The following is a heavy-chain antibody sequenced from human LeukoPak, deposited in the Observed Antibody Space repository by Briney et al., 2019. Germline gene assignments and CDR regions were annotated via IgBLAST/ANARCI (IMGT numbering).Heavy chain of an antibody. J-gene: IGHJ6*02. CDR3: ASLTQYSSGWYVGWDYYGMDV. Sequence: SETLSLTCTVSGGFTSSSSYYWGWIRQPPEKGLEWIGSIYYSGSAYYNPSLKSRVTISVDTSKNQFSLKLSSVTAADTAVYYCASLTQYSSGWYVGWDYYGMDVWGQGTTVTVSS. D-gene: IGHD6-19*01. CDR1: GGFTSSSSYY. CDR2: IYYSGSA. V-gene: IGHV4-39*07.